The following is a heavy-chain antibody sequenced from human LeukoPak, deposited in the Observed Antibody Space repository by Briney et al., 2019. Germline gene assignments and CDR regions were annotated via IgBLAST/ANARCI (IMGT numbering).Heavy chain of an antibody. CDR3: AKVPCSSSSCYVGWFDP. D-gene: IGHD2-2*01. CDR1: GFTFDNYA. V-gene: IGHV3-9*01. J-gene: IGHJ5*02. Sequence: PGGSLRLSCAASGFTFDNYAMHWVPQAPGKGLDPVSCLSWNSGTIEYADSVKGRFTISRDNPKNYLYLQMNSLRAEDTALYYCAKVPCSSSSCYVGWFDPWGQGTLVTVSS. CDR2: LSWNSGTI.